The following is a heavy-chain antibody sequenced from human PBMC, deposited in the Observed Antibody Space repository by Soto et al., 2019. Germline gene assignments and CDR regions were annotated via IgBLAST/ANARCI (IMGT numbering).Heavy chain of an antibody. V-gene: IGHV3-23*01. D-gene: IGHD6-13*01. CDR3: AKGSSWDKYFDYGLDV. Sequence: EVQLLESGGGLVQPGGSLRLSCTASGFTFSSYAMTWVRQAAGKGLEWVTTIVGSGDTTYYADSVVKGRFVISRDNFKNTLYLQMRSLRADDTAVYYCAKGSSWDKYFDYGLDVWGQGTTVTVSS. CDR1: GFTFSSYA. CDR2: IVGSGDTT. J-gene: IGHJ6*02.